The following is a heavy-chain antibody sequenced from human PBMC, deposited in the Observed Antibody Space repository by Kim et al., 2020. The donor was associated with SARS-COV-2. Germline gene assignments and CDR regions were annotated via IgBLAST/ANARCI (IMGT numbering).Heavy chain of an antibody. V-gene: IGHV7-4-1*01. CDR2: INTNTGNP. Sequence: ASVKVSCKASGYTFNNHAMNWMRQAPGHGLEWMGWINTNTGNPTYAQGFTGRFVFSLDTSVTTAYLQIGSLKAEDTAIYYCARGRGNSWFPVADYWGQGTLVTVSS. CDR1: GYTFNNHA. J-gene: IGHJ4*02. D-gene: IGHD5-18*01. CDR3: ARGRGNSWFPVADY.